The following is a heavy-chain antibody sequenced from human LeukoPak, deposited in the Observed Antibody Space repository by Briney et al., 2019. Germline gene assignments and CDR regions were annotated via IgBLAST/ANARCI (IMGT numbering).Heavy chain of an antibody. CDR2: LNPSGIIT. CDR3: ARDRSLYSSTWYVPRDGFDI. CDR1: GYTFINYY. V-gene: IGHV1-46*01. J-gene: IGHJ3*02. D-gene: IGHD6-13*01. Sequence: GASVKDSCKASGYTFINYYIHWLRDVPGQGLEWMGILNPSGIITTYAQQFQGRVTMTGDTATSTVYMELSSLRSEDTAVYYCARDRSLYSSTWYVPRDGFDIWGQGTMVTISS.